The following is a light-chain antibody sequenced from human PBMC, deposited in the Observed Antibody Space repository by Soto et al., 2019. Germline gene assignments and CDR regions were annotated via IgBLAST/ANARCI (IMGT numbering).Light chain of an antibody. CDR2: DAS. CDR3: QQYDSYPWT. Sequence: DIQISRSPWTPSASLGDRVTLSCRVVQSISSWLAWYQQKPGKAPKLLIYDASSLESGVPSRFSGSGSGTEFTLTITSLQPDDFATYYCQQYDSYPWTFGQGTKV. J-gene: IGKJ1*01. V-gene: IGKV1-5*01. CDR1: QSISSW.